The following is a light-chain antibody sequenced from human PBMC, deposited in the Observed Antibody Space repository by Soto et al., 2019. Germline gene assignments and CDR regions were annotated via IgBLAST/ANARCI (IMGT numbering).Light chain of an antibody. V-gene: IGLV2-14*01. CDR1: SSDVGGYNY. J-gene: IGLJ2*01. CDR3: SSYTSSSTPHVV. Sequence: QSALTQPASVSGSPGQSITISCTGTSSDVGGYNYVSWYQQYPGKAPKLMIYDVSNRPSGVSNRFSGSKSGNTASLTISGLQAKDEADYYCSSYTSSSTPHVVFGGGTKVTVL. CDR2: DVS.